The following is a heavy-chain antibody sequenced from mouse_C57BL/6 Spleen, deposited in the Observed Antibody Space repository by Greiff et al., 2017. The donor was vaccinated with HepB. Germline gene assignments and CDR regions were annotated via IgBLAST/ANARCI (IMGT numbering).Heavy chain of an antibody. CDR2: IDPETGGT. Sequence: VQLVESGAELVRPGASVTLSCKASGYTFTDYEMHWVKQTPVHGLEWIGAIDPETGGTAYNQKFKGKAILTADKSSSTAYMELRSLTSEDSAVYYCIRNYYGSLFAYWGQGTLVTVSA. J-gene: IGHJ3*01. CDR3: IRNYYGSLFAY. D-gene: IGHD1-1*01. CDR1: GYTFTDYE. V-gene: IGHV1-15*01.